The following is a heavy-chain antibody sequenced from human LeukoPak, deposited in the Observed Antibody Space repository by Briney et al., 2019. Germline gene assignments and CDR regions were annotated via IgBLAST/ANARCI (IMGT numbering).Heavy chain of an antibody. CDR3: ARSGCSSTSCYDSDYYYYMDV. CDR2: IYPGDSDT. V-gene: IGHV5-51*01. D-gene: IGHD2-2*01. Sequence: GESLKISCKGSGYSFTSYWIGWVRQMPGKGLEWMGIIYPGDSDTRYSPSFQGQVTISADKSISTAYLQWSSLKATDTAMYYCARSGCSSTSCYDSDYYYYMDVWGKGTTVTISS. CDR1: GYSFTSYW. J-gene: IGHJ6*03.